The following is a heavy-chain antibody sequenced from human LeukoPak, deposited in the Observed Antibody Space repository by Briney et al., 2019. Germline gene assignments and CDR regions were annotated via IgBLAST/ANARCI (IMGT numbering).Heavy chain of an antibody. CDR1: GFIFSDFW. Sequence: GGSLRLSCAGSGFIFSDFWMTWVRQTPGKGLEWVANIKEDGTEKNLVDSVKGRFTISRDNAKNSLFLQMSSLRAEDTAVYYCARDTDSRNWNGLFDHWGQGTLVTVSS. J-gene: IGHJ4*02. D-gene: IGHD6-13*01. V-gene: IGHV3-7*01. CDR2: IKEDGTEK. CDR3: ARDTDSRNWNGLFDH.